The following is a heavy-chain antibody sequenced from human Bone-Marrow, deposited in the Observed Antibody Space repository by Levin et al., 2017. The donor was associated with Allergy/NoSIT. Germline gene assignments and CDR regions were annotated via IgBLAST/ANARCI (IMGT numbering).Heavy chain of an antibody. V-gene: IGHV3-23*01. D-gene: IGHD5-18*01. J-gene: IGHJ5*02. CDR2: ITSSGGST. Sequence: GGSLRLSCGAAGFTLSNYGMTWVRQAPGKELEWVASITSSGGSTSYADSVKGRFTISRDNANSTVYLDMNSLRGEDTAVFYCARRQFRGYSYDLWGQGILVTVSS. CDR3: ARRQFRGYSYDL. CDR1: GFTLSNYG.